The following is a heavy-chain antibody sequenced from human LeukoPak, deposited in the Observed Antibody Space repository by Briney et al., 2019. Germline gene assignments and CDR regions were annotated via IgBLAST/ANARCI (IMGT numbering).Heavy chain of an antibody. CDR3: AKHMVRGVNSYYYGMDV. V-gene: IGHV3-23*01. D-gene: IGHD3-10*01. Sequence: GGSLRLSCAASGFTFSSYAMSWVRQAPGKGLEWVSAISGSGGSTYYADSVKGRFTISRDNSKNTLYLQMNSLRAEDTAVYYRAKHMVRGVNSYYYGMDVWGQGTTVTVSS. J-gene: IGHJ6*02. CDR1: GFTFSSYA. CDR2: ISGSGGST.